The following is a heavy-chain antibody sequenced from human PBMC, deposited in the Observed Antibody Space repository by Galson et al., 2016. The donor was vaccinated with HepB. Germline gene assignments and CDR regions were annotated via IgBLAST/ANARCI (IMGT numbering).Heavy chain of an antibody. Sequence: QSGAEVKKPGESLRISCEDSGYSFSTYWIIWVRQMPGKGLEWMGRIDPSDSYTNYSPSFQGHVTISADKSISTAYLQWSSLKASDTGIYYCARQGSSAGELYYYYGMDVWGQGTTVTVSS. CDR3: ARQGSSAGELYYYYGMDV. CDR1: GYSFSTYW. V-gene: IGHV5-10-1*01. CDR2: IDPSDSYT. D-gene: IGHD2-15*01. J-gene: IGHJ6*02.